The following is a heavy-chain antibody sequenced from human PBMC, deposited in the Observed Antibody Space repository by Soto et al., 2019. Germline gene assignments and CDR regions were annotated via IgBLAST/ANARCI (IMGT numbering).Heavy chain of an antibody. CDR2: IRAYNGNT. CDR3: ARDRVVTAPVRY. V-gene: IGHV1-18*01. J-gene: IGHJ4*02. D-gene: IGHD2-21*02. Sequence: ASLKVSCKASGGTFSSYAISWVRQAPGQGLEGMGWIRAYNGNTNYAQKLQGRVTMTTDTSTSTAYMELRSPRSDGTAVYYCARDRVVTAPVRYWGQGTLVTVSS. CDR1: GGTFSSYA.